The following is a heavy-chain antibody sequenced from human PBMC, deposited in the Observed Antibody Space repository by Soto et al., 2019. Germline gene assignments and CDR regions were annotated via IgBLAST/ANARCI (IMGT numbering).Heavy chain of an antibody. CDR1: GFTFSSYA. V-gene: IGHV3-23*01. CDR2: ISGSGGST. J-gene: IGHJ3*02. Sequence: GGSLRLSCAASGFTFSSYAMSWVRQAPGKGLEWVSAISGSGGSTYYADSVKGRFTISRDNSKNTLYLQMNSLRAEDTAVYYCAKDYYYDSSGYHAFDIWGQGTMVTVSS. CDR3: AKDYYYDSSGYHAFDI. D-gene: IGHD3-22*01.